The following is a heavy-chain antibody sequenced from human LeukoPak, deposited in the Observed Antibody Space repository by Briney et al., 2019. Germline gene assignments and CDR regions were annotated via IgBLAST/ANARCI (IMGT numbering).Heavy chain of an antibody. V-gene: IGHV3-43*02. J-gene: IGHJ4*02. Sequence: PGGSLRLSCAASGFTFDDYAIHWVRQAPGKGLEWVSLISGDGSSTYYADSVKGRFTISRDNSKNSLYHQMNSLRTEDTALYYCAKDMGYTSGWYPFDYWGQGTLVTVSS. D-gene: IGHD6-19*01. CDR1: GFTFDDYA. CDR3: AKDMGYTSGWYPFDY. CDR2: ISGDGSST.